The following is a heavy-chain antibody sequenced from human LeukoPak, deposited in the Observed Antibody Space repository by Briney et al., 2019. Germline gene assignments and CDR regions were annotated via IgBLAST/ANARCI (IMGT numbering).Heavy chain of an antibody. Sequence: ASVNDSCKATGYTFTSYAIRWVGQAAGQGGEGMGWISSFNGNTNYAQKLQGRVTLTTDTATSTAYMELRSLRSDDTAVYYWARDRGVQGSRWYWWKYWGQGTLVTVSA. CDR2: ISSFNGNT. CDR3: ARDRGVQGSRWYWWKY. V-gene: IGHV1-18*01. J-gene: IGHJ4*02. CDR1: GYTFTSYA. D-gene: IGHD6-13*01.